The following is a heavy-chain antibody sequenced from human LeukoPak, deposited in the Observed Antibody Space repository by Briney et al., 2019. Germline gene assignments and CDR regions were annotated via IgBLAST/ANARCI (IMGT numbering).Heavy chain of an antibody. CDR2: ISSSGITI. CDR1: GFTFSIYE. J-gene: IGHJ4*02. Sequence: GGSLRLSCAVSGFTFSIYEMNWVRQAPGKGLEWVSYISSSGITIYYADSVKGRFTISRDNAKNSLFLHMNSLRAEDTAVYYCARETDSTLFDYWGQGTLVTASS. D-gene: IGHD2-2*01. V-gene: IGHV3-48*03. CDR3: ARETDSTLFDY.